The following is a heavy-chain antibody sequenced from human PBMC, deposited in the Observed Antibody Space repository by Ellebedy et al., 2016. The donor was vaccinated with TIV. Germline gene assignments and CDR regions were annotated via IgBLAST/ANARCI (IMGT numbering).Heavy chain of an antibody. CDR1: AGSVTNEGRT. D-gene: IGHD5-24*01. V-gene: IGHV4-61*08. Sequence: MPSETLSLTCSFSAGSVTNEGRTWTWSHQPPGGGLKVIGYIYNGGATNYNVSLRCRATIDVDTSNNQISLQLRSVTAEDTAVYYCAPHRDEWLTTRLEYWGQGTVVIVSS. CDR2: IYNGGAT. J-gene: IGHJ4*02. CDR3: APHRDEWLTTRLEY.